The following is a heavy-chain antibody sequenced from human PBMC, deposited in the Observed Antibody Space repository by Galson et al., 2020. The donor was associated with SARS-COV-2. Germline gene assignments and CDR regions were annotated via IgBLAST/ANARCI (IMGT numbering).Heavy chain of an antibody. CDR3: AKDPRGTVTRMVYAMDV. CDR2: TSYDGSKK. Sequence: GGSLRLSCAASGFTFSNYGIHWVRQAPGKGLEWVAVTSYDGSKKYYADSVKGRFTISRDNSKNTLYLQMNSLRAEDTAVYYCAKDPRGTVTRMVYAMDVWGQGTTVTVSS. V-gene: IGHV3-30*18. CDR1: GFTFSNYG. J-gene: IGHJ6*02. D-gene: IGHD4-17*01.